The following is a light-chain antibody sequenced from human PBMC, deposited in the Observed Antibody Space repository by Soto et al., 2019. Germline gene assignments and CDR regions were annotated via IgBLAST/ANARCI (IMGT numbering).Light chain of an antibody. J-gene: IGLJ1*01. Sequence: QSVLTQPASVSVSPGRSITISCTGTSSDVGGYNYVSWYQQHPGKAPKLMIYDVSNRPSGVSNRFSGSKSGNTASLTISGLQAEDEADYYCSSYTSSSPYVFGTGTKVTVL. CDR3: SSYTSSSPYV. V-gene: IGLV2-14*01. CDR2: DVS. CDR1: SSDVGGYNY.